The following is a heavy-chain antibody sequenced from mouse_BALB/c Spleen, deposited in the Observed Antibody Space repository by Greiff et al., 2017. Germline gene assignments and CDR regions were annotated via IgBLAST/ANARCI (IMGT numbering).Heavy chain of an antibody. J-gene: IGHJ2*01. CDR3: ARPPPYGYGRSYYFDY. Sequence: DVKLQESGPGLVKPSQSLSLTCTVTGYSITSDYAWNWIRQFPGNKLEWMGFISYSGSTSYNPSLKSRISITRDTSKNQFFLQLNSVTTEDTATYYCARPPPYGYGRSYYFDYWGQGTTLTVSS. CDR2: ISYSGST. V-gene: IGHV3-2*02. CDR1: GYSITSDYA. D-gene: IGHD2-2*01.